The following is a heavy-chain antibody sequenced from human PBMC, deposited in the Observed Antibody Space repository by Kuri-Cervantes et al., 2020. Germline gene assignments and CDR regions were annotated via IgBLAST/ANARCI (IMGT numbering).Heavy chain of an antibody. CDR1: GYSFTSYW. Sequence: KVSCKGSGYSFTSYWIGWVRQMPGKGLEWMGIIYPGDSDTRYNPSFQGQVTISADKSISTAYLQWSSLKASDTAMYYCARLVGATSYYFDYWGQGTLVTVSS. V-gene: IGHV5-51*01. CDR3: ARLVGATSYYFDY. CDR2: IYPGDSDT. D-gene: IGHD1-26*01. J-gene: IGHJ4*02.